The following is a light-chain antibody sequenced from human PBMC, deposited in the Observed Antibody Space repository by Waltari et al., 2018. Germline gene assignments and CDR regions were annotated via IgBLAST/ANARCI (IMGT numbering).Light chain of an antibody. Sequence: QSALTQPPSASGSPGQSVTISCTASASDVGGHRYVSWYQQHPGKVPKLIIYEVNKRPSGVPDRFSASMSGNTASLTISGLQAGDEADYYCCSYGGTNTVFGGGTRLTVL. CDR2: EVN. CDR1: ASDVGGHRY. J-gene: IGLJ2*01. CDR3: CSYGGTNTV. V-gene: IGLV2-8*01.